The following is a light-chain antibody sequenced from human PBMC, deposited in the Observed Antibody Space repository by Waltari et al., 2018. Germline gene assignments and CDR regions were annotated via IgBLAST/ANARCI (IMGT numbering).Light chain of an antibody. CDR2: EVS. CDR1: ISAVGGYNY. Sequence: QSALTQPPSASGCPGQSVTISCTGTISAVGGYNYVSWYQQYPGKAPKLMIYEVSNRPSGFPERFSGSKSGNTASLTVSGLQAEDEADYYCSSYAGSNNLGIFGGGTKLTVL. J-gene: IGLJ2*01. CDR3: SSYAGSNNLGI. V-gene: IGLV2-8*01.